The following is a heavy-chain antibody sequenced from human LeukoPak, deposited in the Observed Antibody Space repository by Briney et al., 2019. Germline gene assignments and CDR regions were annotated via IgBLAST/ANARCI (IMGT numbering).Heavy chain of an antibody. D-gene: IGHD3-3*01. CDR1: GGSISSYY. Sequence: SETLSLTCTVSGGSISSYYWGWIRQPPGKGLEWIGYIYYSGSTNYNPSLKSRVTISVDTSKNQFSLKLSSVTAADTAVYYCARLKVSGVGFDAFDIWGQGTMVTVSS. CDR3: ARLKVSGVGFDAFDI. V-gene: IGHV4-59*01. J-gene: IGHJ3*02. CDR2: IYYSGST.